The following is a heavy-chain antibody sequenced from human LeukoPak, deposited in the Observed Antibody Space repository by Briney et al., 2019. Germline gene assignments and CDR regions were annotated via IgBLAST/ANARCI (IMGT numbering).Heavy chain of an antibody. CDR3: ARDGDSGWLDY. CDR2: IYYSGST. J-gene: IGHJ4*02. V-gene: IGHV4-59*01. Sequence: SETLSLTCTVSGGSISSYYWSWIRQPPGKGLEWIGCIYYSGSTNYNPSLKSRVTISVDTSKNQFSLKLTSVTAADTAVYYCARDGDSGWLDYWGQGTLVTVSS. CDR1: GGSISSYY. D-gene: IGHD6-19*01.